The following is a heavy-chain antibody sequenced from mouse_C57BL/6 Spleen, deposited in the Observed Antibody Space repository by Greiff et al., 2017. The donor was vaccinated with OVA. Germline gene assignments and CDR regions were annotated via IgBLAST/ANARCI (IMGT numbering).Heavy chain of an antibody. V-gene: IGHV1-82*01. CDR2: IYPGDGDT. CDR3: ASPYGGGFAY. CDR1: GYAFSSSW. J-gene: IGHJ3*01. Sequence: VKLQQSGPELVKPGASVKISCKASGYAFSSSWMNWVKQRPGQGLEWIGRIYPGDGDTNYNGKFKGKATLTADKSSSTAYMQLSSLTSEDSAVYFCASPYGGGFAYWGQGTLVTVSA. D-gene: IGHD1-2*01.